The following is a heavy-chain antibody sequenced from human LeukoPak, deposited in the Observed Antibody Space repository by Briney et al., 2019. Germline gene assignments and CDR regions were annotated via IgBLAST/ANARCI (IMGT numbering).Heavy chain of an antibody. D-gene: IGHD5-12*01. Sequence: PGGSLRLSCAASGFTFSIYSINWVRQAPGKGLEWVSYISSSSSYIYYADSAKGRFTISGDNAKNLLYVLKNSLRAEDTAVYYGARAHIVATAFDIWGQGTMVTVSS. V-gene: IGHV3-21*01. CDR1: GFTFSIYS. CDR3: ARAHIVATAFDI. J-gene: IGHJ3*02. CDR2: ISSSSSYI.